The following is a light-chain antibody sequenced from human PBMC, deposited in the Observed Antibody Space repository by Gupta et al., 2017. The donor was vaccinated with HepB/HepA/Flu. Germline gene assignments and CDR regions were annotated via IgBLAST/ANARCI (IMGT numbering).Light chain of an antibody. CDR2: DAS. CDR3: QQRSNWPIT. J-gene: IGKJ5*01. V-gene: IGKV3-11*01. CDR1: QSVSSF. Sequence: EIVLTQSPATLSLSPGERATLSCRASQSVSSFLAWYQQKPGQAPRLLIYDASNRATGIPARFSGSGSVTDFTLTISSLDPEDFAVYYCQQRSNWPITFGQGTRLEIK.